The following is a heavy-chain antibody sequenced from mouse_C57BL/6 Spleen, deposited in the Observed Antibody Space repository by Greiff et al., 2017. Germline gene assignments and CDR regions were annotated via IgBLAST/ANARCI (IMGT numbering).Heavy chain of an antibody. J-gene: IGHJ3*01. D-gene: IGHD1-1*01. CDR2: INPNYGTT. CDR1: GYSFTDYN. CDR3: ARNIGTTVVDPFAY. Sequence: VQLKQSGPELVKPGASVKISCKASGYSFTDYNMNWVKQSNGKSLEWIGVINPNYGTTSYNQKFKGKATLTVDQSSSTAYMQLNSLTSEDSAVYYCARNIGTTVVDPFAYWGQGTLVTVSA. V-gene: IGHV1-39*01.